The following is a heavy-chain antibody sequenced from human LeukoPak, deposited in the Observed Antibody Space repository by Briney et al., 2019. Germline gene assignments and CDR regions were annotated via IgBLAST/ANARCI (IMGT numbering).Heavy chain of an antibody. CDR2: ICAYNGNT. CDR1: GYTFTSYG. CDR3: ARDHGRGGSFDP. Sequence: ASVKVSCKASGYTFTSYGISWVRQAPGQGLEWMGWICAYNGNTNYAQKLQGRVTMTTDTSTSTAYMELRSLKSDDTAVYYCARDHGRGGSFDPWGQGTLVTESS. D-gene: IGHD2-15*01. V-gene: IGHV1-18*04. J-gene: IGHJ5*02.